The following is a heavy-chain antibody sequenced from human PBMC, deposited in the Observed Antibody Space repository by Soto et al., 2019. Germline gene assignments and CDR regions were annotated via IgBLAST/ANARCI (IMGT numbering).Heavy chain of an antibody. CDR2: ISGSGGST. Sequence: GGSLRLSCAASGFTFSSYAMSWVRQAPGKGLEWVSAISGSGGSTYYADSVKGRFTISRDNSKNTLYLQMNSLRAEDTAVYYCAKSDAAEVVAAGDYWGQGTLVTVS. CDR1: GFTFSSYA. D-gene: IGHD2-15*01. CDR3: AKSDAAEVVAAGDY. J-gene: IGHJ4*02. V-gene: IGHV3-23*01.